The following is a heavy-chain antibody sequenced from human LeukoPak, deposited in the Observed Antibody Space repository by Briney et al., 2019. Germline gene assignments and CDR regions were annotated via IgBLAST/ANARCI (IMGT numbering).Heavy chain of an antibody. J-gene: IGHJ6*03. CDR3: ARAAAAGTFYYYYMDV. V-gene: IGHV3-21*01. CDR2: ISSSSSYI. Sequence: GGSLRLSCAASGFTFSSYSMNWVRQAPGKGLEWVSSISSSSSYIYYADSVKGRFTISRDNAKNSLYLQMNSLRAEDTAVYYCARAAAAGTFYYYYMDVWGKGTTVTVSS. D-gene: IGHD6-13*01. CDR1: GFTFSSYS.